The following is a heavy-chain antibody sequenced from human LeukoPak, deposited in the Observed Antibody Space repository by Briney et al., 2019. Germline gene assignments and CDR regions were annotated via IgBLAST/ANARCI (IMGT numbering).Heavy chain of an antibody. CDR3: ARVRGGYCSSTSCSHGMDY. CDR1: GFTFSSYW. D-gene: IGHD2-2*01. V-gene: IGHV3-7*01. CDR2: IKQDGSEK. Sequence: GGPLRLSCAASGFTFSSYWMSWVRQAPGKGLEWVANIKQDGSEKDYVDSVKGRFTISRDNAKNSLYLQMNSLRAEDTAVYYCARVRGGYCSSTSCSHGMDYWGQGTLVTVSS. J-gene: IGHJ4*02.